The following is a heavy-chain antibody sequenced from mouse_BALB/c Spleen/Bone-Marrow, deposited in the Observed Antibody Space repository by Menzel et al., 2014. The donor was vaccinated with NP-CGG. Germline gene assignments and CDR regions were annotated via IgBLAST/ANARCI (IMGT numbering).Heavy chain of an antibody. CDR1: GFTFSSYG. V-gene: IGHV5-6*01. D-gene: IGHD1-1*01. Sequence: EVKLEESGGDLVKPGGSLKLSCAASGFTFSSYGMSWVRQTPDKRLEWVATINSGGSYPYYPDSVKGRFTISRDNAKNALYLQLSRLKSEDTAMYYCSRHVLIRGPYNYAMDYWGQGTSVTVSS. CDR2: INSGGSYP. J-gene: IGHJ4*01. CDR3: SRHVLIRGPYNYAMDY.